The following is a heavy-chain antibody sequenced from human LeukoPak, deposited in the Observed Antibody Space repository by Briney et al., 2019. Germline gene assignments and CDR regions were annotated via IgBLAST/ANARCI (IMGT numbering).Heavy chain of an antibody. V-gene: IGHV4-38-2*02. Sequence: PSETLSLTCTVSGYSISSGYYWGWIRQPPGKGLEWIGSIYHSGSTYYNPSLKSRVTISVDTSKNQFSLKLSSVTAADTAVYYCASTGYSSGWESLVGYWGQGTLVTVSS. J-gene: IGHJ4*02. CDR2: IYHSGST. CDR3: ASTGYSSGWESLVGY. D-gene: IGHD6-19*01. CDR1: GYSISSGYY.